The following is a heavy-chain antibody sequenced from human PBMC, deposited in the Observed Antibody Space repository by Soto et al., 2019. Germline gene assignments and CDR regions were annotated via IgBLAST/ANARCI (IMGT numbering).Heavy chain of an antibody. CDR3: AQAVSSFGSNHFDS. V-gene: IGHV4-59*01. D-gene: IGHD3-10*01. CDR1: VTSIRGYY. CDR2: IYYTGTT. J-gene: IGHJ4*02. Sequence: SETLSLTCIVSVTSIRGYYWTWIGQPPGKGLEWIGYIYYTGTTKYNPSLKSRVTISVDTSKNQFSLRLNSATAADTAVYYCAQAVSSFGSNHFDSWGQGALVTVSS.